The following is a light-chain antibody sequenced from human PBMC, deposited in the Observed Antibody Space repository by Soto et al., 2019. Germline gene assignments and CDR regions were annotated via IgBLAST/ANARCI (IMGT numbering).Light chain of an antibody. CDR2: INN. J-gene: IGLJ3*02. Sequence: QAVLTQPPSASGTPGQRVTISCSGSSSNIGSNTGNWYQQLPGTAPKLLIYINNQRPSGVPDRFSGSKSGTSASLAISVLQSEDEADYYCAAWDDSLNGWVFGGGTKATVL. CDR1: SSNIGSNT. CDR3: AAWDDSLNGWV. V-gene: IGLV1-44*01.